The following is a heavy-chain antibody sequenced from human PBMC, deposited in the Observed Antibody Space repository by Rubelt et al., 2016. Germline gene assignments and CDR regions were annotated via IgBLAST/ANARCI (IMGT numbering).Heavy chain of an antibody. CDR3: ARLTRGLSGSYHFHY. CDR1: GGSISSGYY. J-gene: IGHJ4*02. Sequence: QVQLQESGPGLVKTSGTVSLTCAVSGGSISSGYYWGWIRQPPGKGLEWIGTISHSGGTFYSPSLKSRVTISADTSKNQVPLKLGSLTAADTAVYYCARLTRGLSGSYHFHYWGQGTLVTVSS. CDR2: ISHSGGT. D-gene: IGHD1-26*01. V-gene: IGHV4-38-2*01.